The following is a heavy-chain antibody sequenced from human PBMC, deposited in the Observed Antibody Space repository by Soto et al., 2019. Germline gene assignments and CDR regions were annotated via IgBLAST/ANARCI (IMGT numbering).Heavy chain of an antibody. V-gene: IGHV1-69*01. CDR2: IIPIFGTA. J-gene: IGHJ4*02. D-gene: IGHD6-6*01. CDR3: ASSPFIAARPREQQLVGEPGYFDY. Sequence: QVQLVQSGAEVKKPGSSVKVSCKASGGTFSSYAISWVRQAPGQGLEWMGGIIPIFGTANYAQKFQGRVTITADESTSTAYMELSSLRSEDTAVYYCASSPFIAARPREQQLVGEPGYFDYWGQGTLVTVSS. CDR1: GGTFSSYA.